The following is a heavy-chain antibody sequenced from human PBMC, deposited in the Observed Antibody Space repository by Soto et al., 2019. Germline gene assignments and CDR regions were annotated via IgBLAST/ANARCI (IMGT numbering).Heavy chain of an antibody. CDR3: ARDPRVVLMVYANYYFDY. CDR2: ISAYNGNT. D-gene: IGHD2-8*01. CDR1: GYTFTSYG. J-gene: IGHJ4*02. V-gene: IGHV1-18*01. Sequence: ASVKVSCKASGYTFTSYGISWVRQAPGQGLEWMGWISAYNGNTNYAQELQGRVTTTTDTSTSTAYMELRSLRSDDTAVYYCARDPRVVLMVYANYYFDYWGQGTLVTVSS.